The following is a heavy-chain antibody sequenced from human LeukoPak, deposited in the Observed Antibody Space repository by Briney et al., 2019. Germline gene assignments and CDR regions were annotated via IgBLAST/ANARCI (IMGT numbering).Heavy chain of an antibody. CDR3: ARGRSVLRYFDWLPRGMDV. CDR1: GGSFSGYY. CDR2: INHSGST. J-gene: IGHJ6*02. V-gene: IGHV4-34*01. Sequence: SETLSLTCAVYGGSFSGYYWSWIRQPPGKGLEWIGEINHSGSTNYNPSLKSRVTLSVDTSKNQFSLKLSSVTAADTAVYYCARGRSVLRYFDWLPRGMDVWGQGTTVTVSS. D-gene: IGHD3-9*01.